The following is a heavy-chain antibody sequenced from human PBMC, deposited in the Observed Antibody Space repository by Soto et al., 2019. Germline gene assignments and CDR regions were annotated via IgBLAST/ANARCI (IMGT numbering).Heavy chain of an antibody. CDR1: GFTFDSYA. Sequence: GGSLRLSCAASGFTFDSYAMNWVRQAPGKGLEWISSISSGSSYIYYAGSVKGRFTISRDNARNSLFLEMKTLRADDTAVYYCARDILSGGAYPDSWGQGTKVTVSS. CDR2: ISSGSSYI. D-gene: IGHD3-10*01. J-gene: IGHJ5*01. V-gene: IGHV3-21*01. CDR3: ARDILSGGAYPDS.